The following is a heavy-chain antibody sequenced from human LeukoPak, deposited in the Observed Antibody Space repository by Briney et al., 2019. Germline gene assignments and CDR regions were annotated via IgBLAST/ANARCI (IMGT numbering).Heavy chain of an antibody. Sequence: GASVKVSCKASGYTFTGHDLHWVRQAPGQGLEWMGWINPSSGGKNYAQKFQGRVTLTRDTSISTAYMELSRLTSDDTAVYYCARDVSYFDRATNWCDPWGQGTLVTVSS. CDR3: ARDVSYFDRATNWCDP. CDR2: INPSSGGK. CDR1: GYTFTGHD. D-gene: IGHD3-9*01. J-gene: IGHJ5*02. V-gene: IGHV1-2*02.